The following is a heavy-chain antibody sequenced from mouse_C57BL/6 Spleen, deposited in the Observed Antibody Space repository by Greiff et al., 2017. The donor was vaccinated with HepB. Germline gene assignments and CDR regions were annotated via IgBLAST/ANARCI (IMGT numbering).Heavy chain of an antibody. J-gene: IGHJ2*01. Sequence: EVQLQESGAELVRPGASVKLSCTASGFNIKDDYMHWVKQRPEQGLEWIGWIDPENGDTEYASKFQGKATITADTSSNTAYLQLSSLTSEDTAVYYCTIYDYGSSYFDYWGQGTTLTVSS. CDR3: TIYDYGSSYFDY. V-gene: IGHV14-4*01. D-gene: IGHD1-1*01. CDR1: GFNIKDDY. CDR2: IDPENGDT.